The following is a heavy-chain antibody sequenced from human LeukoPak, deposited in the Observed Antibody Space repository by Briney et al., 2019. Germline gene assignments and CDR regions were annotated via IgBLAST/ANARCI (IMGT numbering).Heavy chain of an antibody. J-gene: IGHJ5*02. Sequence: GASVKVSCKASGYTFTSYGITWVRQAPGQGLEWMGWISTYNGNIKYAQKLQGRVTMTTDTSTSTAYMELRSLRSDDTAVYYCARVISGGGDWNWFDPWGQGTLVTVSS. CDR2: ISTYNGNI. V-gene: IGHV1-18*01. CDR3: ARVISGGGDWNWFDP. CDR1: GYTFTSYG. D-gene: IGHD2-21*02.